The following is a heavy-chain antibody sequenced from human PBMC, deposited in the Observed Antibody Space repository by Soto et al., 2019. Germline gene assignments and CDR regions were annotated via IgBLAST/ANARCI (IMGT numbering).Heavy chain of an antibody. V-gene: IGHV4-30-4*01. CDR2: IYYSGST. J-gene: IGHJ4*02. CDR3: AGEGGVRRVLI. CDR1: GGSINSGDYY. Sequence: PSETLSLTCTVSGGSINSGDYYWSWIRQPPGKGLEWIGYIYYSGSTYYIPSLKSRLTISLDTSKNQFSLKLSSVTAADTAVYYCAGEGGVRRVLIWGQGTLVTVYS. D-gene: IGHD3-10*01.